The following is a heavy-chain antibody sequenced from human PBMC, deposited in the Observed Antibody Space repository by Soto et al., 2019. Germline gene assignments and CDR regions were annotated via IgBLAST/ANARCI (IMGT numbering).Heavy chain of an antibody. D-gene: IGHD3-22*01. CDR1: GFTFSSYA. J-gene: IGHJ1*01. CDR2: ISYDGSNK. Sequence: QVQLVESGGGVVQPGRSLRLSCAASGFTFSSYAMHWVRQAPGKGLEWVAVISYDGSNKYYADSVKGRFTISRDNSKNTLYLQMNSLSAEDTAVYYCASPYYDSSALQHWGQGTLVTVSS. CDR3: ASPYYDSSALQH. V-gene: IGHV3-30-3*01.